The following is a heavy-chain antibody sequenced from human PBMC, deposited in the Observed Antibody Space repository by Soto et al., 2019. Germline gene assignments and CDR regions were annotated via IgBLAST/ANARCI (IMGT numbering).Heavy chain of an antibody. J-gene: IGHJ4*02. Sequence: RRLSCTASGFTFNTHWMHWVRQAPGKGLVWVSRIYFDGITTNYADSVKGRLTVSRDNAKNTVYLHVNTLRDEDTAVYYCARGGAMGVDYWGQGTLVTVYS. CDR3: ARGGAMGVDY. CDR1: GFTFNTHW. V-gene: IGHV3-74*01. CDR2: IYFDGITT. D-gene: IGHD1-26*01.